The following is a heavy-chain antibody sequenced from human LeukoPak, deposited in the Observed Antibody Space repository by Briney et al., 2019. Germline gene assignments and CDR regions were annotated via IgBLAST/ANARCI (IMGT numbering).Heavy chain of an antibody. D-gene: IGHD3-10*01. Sequence: PGGSLRLSCAASGFTFSNYWMHWVRQAPGKGPVWVSRINSDGSSTTYADSVRGRFTISRDNAKNTLYLQMNTQRAEDTAVYYCARDHYGSDWGQGTLVTVSS. CDR3: ARDHYGSD. J-gene: IGHJ4*02. V-gene: IGHV3-74*01. CDR1: GFTFSNYW. CDR2: INSDGSST.